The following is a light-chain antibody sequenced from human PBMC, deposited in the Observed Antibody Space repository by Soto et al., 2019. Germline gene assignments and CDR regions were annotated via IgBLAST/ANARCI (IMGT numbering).Light chain of an antibody. V-gene: IGKV3-20*01. CDR3: QQYGTSRDT. Sequence: EIVLTQSPGTLPLSPGERATLSCRASQTIVGNSLAWYQQKPDQAPRLLMYGASNRAGGIPDRFSGSGSGTDFTLTISRLEPEDFAVYYCQQYGTSRDTFGQGTKLEVK. CDR2: GAS. CDR1: QTIVGNS. J-gene: IGKJ2*01.